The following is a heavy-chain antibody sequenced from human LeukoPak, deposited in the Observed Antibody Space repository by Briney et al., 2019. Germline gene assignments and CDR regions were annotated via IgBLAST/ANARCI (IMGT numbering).Heavy chain of an antibody. CDR3: ARDLKSGYSFGFDL. CDR1: TFTFSNFG. D-gene: IGHD5-18*01. CDR2: IWYDGSNI. Sequence: GGSLRLSCAASTFTFSNFGMHWVRQAPGKGLEWVAVIWYDGSNIYYADSVKGRFTFSRDNSKNTLYLQMNSLRAEDTAVYYCARDLKSGYSFGFDLWGQGTLVTVSP. V-gene: IGHV3-33*01. J-gene: IGHJ4*02.